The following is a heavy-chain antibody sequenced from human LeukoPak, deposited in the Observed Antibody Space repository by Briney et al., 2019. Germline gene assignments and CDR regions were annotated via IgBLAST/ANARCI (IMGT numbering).Heavy chain of an antibody. CDR2: IYYSGST. D-gene: IGHD6-19*01. J-gene: IGHJ5*02. Sequence: PSETLSLTCTVSGGSISSYYWSWIRQPPGKGLEWIGYIYYSGSTNYNPSLKSRVTISVDTSKNQFSLKLSSVTAADTAVYYCARVSGAGSGWYFWFDPWGQGTLVTVSS. V-gene: IGHV4-59*01. CDR1: GGSISSYY. CDR3: ARVSGAGSGWYFWFDP.